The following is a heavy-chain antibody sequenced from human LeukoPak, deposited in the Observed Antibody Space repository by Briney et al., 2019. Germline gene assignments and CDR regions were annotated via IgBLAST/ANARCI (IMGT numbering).Heavy chain of an antibody. J-gene: IGHJ4*02. CDR3: AKDRYCTSSSCPIDY. D-gene: IGHD2-2*01. Sequence: GGSLRLSCVGSGYSFDEYAMHWVRQAPGKGLEWVSGINWKSDKIGYADSVKGRFTISRDNSKNSLYLQMNSLRVEDTALYYCAKDRYCTSSSCPIDYWGQGTLVTVSS. CDR2: INWKSDKI. CDR1: GYSFDEYA. V-gene: IGHV3-9*01.